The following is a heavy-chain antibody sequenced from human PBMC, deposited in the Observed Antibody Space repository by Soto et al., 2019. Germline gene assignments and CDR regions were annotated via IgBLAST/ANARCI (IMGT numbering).Heavy chain of an antibody. J-gene: IGHJ4*02. V-gene: IGHV3-11*01. CDR1: GFTLRDYD. Sequence: GGSLRLSCEVSGFTLRDYDMSWVRQAPGKGLEWVSYISSTGNTIKYADSVKGRFTISRDNAKNSLYLQINSLRAEDTALYYCAREFWKRFDYWGQGTLVTVSS. CDR2: ISSTGNTI. D-gene: IGHD3-3*01. CDR3: AREFWKRFDY.